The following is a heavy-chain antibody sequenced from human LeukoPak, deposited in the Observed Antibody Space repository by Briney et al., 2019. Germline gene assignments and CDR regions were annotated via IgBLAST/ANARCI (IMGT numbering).Heavy chain of an antibody. J-gene: IGHJ4*02. Sequence: GGSMSLSCAASGFTVSANYMSWVRQAQGKGREWVSVIYSGGSTYYADSVKGRFTISRDNSKNTLPLQMNSLRAEDTAVYYCARGEDYGDYFDYWGQGTLATVSS. CDR1: GFTVSANY. D-gene: IGHD4-17*01. V-gene: IGHV3-53*01. CDR2: IYSGGST. CDR3: ARGEDYGDYFDY.